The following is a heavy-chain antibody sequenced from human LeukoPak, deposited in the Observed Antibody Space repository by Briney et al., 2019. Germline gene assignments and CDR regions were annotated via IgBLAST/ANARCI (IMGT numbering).Heavy chain of an antibody. V-gene: IGHV4-4*02. Sequence: SETLSLTCGVSGGSITSTNWWSWVRQPPGQGLEWIGEISLSGLTNYNPPLKSRVTMALDKSKNHLSLNLTSVTAADTAVYYCSRENGAFSPFGYWGQGTLVTVPS. D-gene: IGHD2-8*01. CDR1: GGSITSTNW. J-gene: IGHJ4*02. CDR2: ISLSGLT. CDR3: SRENGAFSPFGY.